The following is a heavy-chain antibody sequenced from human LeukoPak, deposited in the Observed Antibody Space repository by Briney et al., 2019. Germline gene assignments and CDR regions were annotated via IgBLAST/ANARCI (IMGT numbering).Heavy chain of an antibody. CDR3: ARGYPDSSGYYPFDY. D-gene: IGHD3-22*01. Sequence: PGGSLRLSCAASGFTFSSYSMTWVRQAPGKGLEWVSSISSSSSYIYYADSVKGRFTISRDNAKNSLYLQMNSLRAEDTAVYYCARGYPDSSGYYPFDYWGQGTLVTVSS. V-gene: IGHV3-21*01. CDR1: GFTFSSYS. J-gene: IGHJ4*02. CDR2: ISSSSSYI.